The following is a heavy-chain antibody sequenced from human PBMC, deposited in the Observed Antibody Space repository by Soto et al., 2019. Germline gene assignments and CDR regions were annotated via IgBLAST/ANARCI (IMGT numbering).Heavy chain of an antibody. CDR3: AGGGRGITIFGVVITPGAFDY. D-gene: IGHD3-3*01. Sequence: PRLSCAASGFTFSGYYMSWIRQAPGKGLEWVSYISSSGSTIYYADSVKGRFTISRDNAKNSLYLQMNSLRAEDTAVYYCAGGGRGITIFGVVITPGAFDYWGQGTLVTVSS. CDR2: ISSSGSTI. V-gene: IGHV3-11*01. J-gene: IGHJ4*02. CDR1: GFTFSGYY.